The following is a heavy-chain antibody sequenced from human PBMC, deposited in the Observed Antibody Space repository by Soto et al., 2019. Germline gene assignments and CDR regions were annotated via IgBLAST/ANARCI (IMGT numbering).Heavy chain of an antibody. J-gene: IGHJ4*02. CDR2: IYHTGTL. Sequence: TLSLTCNVSGGSITRSEYSWNWLKPAPGKGLEWIGFIYHTGTLYYNPSLKSRVTISLDRSENLFSLKLSSVTAADTAVYVCARDHYGSSSPNYVDAWGQGTLVTIS. V-gene: IGHV4-30-2*01. CDR3: ARDHYGSSSPNYVDA. CDR1: GGSITRSEYS. D-gene: IGHD6-6*01.